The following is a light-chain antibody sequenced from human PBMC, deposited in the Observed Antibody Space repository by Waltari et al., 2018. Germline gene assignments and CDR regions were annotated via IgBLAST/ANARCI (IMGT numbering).Light chain of an antibody. CDR2: DAS. V-gene: IGKV3-20*01. J-gene: IGKJ1*01. CDR1: RSVSRS. CDR3: QKYVNLPAT. Sequence: EIVLTQSPGTLSLSPGERATLSCRASRSVSRSLAWYQQKPGQAPRLLIYDASSRATGIPDRFSGSGSGTDFSLTISRLEPEDFAVYYCQKYVNLPATFGQGTKVEIK.